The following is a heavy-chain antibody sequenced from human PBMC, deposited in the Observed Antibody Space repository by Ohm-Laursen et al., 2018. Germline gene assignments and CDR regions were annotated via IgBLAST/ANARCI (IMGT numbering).Heavy chain of an antibody. D-gene: IGHD3-22*01. Sequence: SDTLSLTCTVSGGSISGYYWSWIRQTAGKGLEWIGRIHSSGSTNYDPSLKSRVTISVDTSKNQFSLKLSSVTAADTAVYYCATFIHYYDSSGYYYAGWFDPWGQGTLVTVSS. CDR2: IHSSGST. CDR3: ATFIHYYDSSGYYYAGWFDP. J-gene: IGHJ5*02. CDR1: GGSISGYY. V-gene: IGHV4-4*07.